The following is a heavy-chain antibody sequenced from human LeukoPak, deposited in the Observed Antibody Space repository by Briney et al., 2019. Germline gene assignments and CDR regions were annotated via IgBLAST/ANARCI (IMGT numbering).Heavy chain of an antibody. CDR3: ARDRIQLWLFDSNRYFDL. D-gene: IGHD5-18*01. Sequence: GASVKVSCKASGYTFTGYYMHWVRQALGQGLEWMGWINPNSGGTNYAQKFQGRVTMTRDTSISTAYMELSRLRSDDTAVYYCARDRIQLWLFDSNRYFDLWGRGTLVTVSS. CDR1: GYTFTGYY. V-gene: IGHV1-2*02. CDR2: INPNSGGT. J-gene: IGHJ2*01.